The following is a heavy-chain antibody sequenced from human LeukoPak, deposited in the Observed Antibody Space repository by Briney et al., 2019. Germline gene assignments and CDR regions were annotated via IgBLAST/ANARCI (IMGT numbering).Heavy chain of an antibody. J-gene: IGHJ4*02. Sequence: SGTLSLTCAVSGGSISNDNWWSWVRQPPGKGLEWIGEIYHSGSTNYNPSLKSRVTVSVDRSKNQFSLKLTSVTAADTAVYYCALFEVVVGSTQDFWGQGTLVTVSS. V-gene: IGHV4-4*02. CDR1: GGSISNDNW. D-gene: IGHD2-15*01. CDR3: ALFEVVVGSTQDF. CDR2: IYHSGST.